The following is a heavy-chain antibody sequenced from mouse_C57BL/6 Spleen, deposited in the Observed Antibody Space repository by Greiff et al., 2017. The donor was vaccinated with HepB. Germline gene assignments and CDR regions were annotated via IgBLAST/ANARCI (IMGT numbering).Heavy chain of an antibody. CDR2: ISDGGSYT. J-gene: IGHJ2*01. D-gene: IGHD1-1*01. V-gene: IGHV5-4*01. CDR3: ARGHYGSSLGYFDY. Sequence: VQLKESGGGLVKPGGSLKLCCAASGFTFSSYAMSWVRQTPEKRLEWVATISDGGSYTYYPDNVKGRFTISRDNAKNNLYLQMSHLKSEDTAMYYCARGHYGSSLGYFDYWGQGTTLTVSS. CDR1: GFTFSSYA.